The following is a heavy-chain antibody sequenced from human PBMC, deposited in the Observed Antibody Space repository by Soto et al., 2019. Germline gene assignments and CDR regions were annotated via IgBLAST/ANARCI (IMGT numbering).Heavy chain of an antibody. Sequence: GGSLRLSCAASGFTFSSYEMNWVRQAPGKGLEWVSYISSSGSTIYYADSVKGRFTISRDNSKNTLFLQMNGLRAEDTAVYYCAKVTKRAAAGRYEYYKYGMDVWGQGTTVTVSS. V-gene: IGHV3-48*03. CDR3: AKVTKRAAAGRYEYYKYGMDV. CDR1: GFTFSSYE. D-gene: IGHD6-13*01. J-gene: IGHJ6*02. CDR2: ISSSGSTI.